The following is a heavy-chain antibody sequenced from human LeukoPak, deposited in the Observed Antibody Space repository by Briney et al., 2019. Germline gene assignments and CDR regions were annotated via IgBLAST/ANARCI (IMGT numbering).Heavy chain of an antibody. CDR3: AKESNSTHHWYFDL. D-gene: IGHD2/OR15-2a*01. Sequence: SETLSLTCIVSGGSISSYNWNWIRQPPGKGLEWIGYMYNIGRTNNNPSLKSLVTISVDKAKNQFSLKLSSVTAADTAVYYCAKESNSTHHWYFDLWGRGTLVTVSS. CDR1: GGSISSYN. V-gene: IGHV4-59*01. J-gene: IGHJ2*01. CDR2: MYNIGRT.